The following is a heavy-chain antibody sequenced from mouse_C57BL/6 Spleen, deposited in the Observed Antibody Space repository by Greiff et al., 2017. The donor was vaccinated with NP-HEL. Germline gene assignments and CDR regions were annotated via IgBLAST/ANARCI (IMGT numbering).Heavy chain of an antibody. D-gene: IGHD2-1*01. CDR3: ARDGNYAFAY. CDR2: INPGSGGT. Sequence: QVQLQQSGAELVRPGTSVKVSCKASGYAFTNYLIEWVKQRPGQGLEWIGVINPGSGGTNYNEKFKGKATLTADKSSSTAYMQLSSLTSEDSAVYFCARDGNYAFAYWGQGTLVTVSA. V-gene: IGHV1-54*01. CDR1: GYAFTNYL. J-gene: IGHJ3*01.